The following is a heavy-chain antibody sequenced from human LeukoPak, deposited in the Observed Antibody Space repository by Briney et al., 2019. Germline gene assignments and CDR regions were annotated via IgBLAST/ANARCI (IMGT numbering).Heavy chain of an antibody. CDR2: IYYSGST. D-gene: IGHD3-10*01. CDR1: GGSISSYY. Sequence: NTSETLSLTCTVSGGSISSYYWSWIRQPPGKGLEWIGYIYYSGSTNYNPSLKSRVTISVDTSKNQFSLKLNSVTAADTAVYYCARLGGYFDYWGQGTLVAVSS. CDR3: ARLGGYFDY. V-gene: IGHV4-59*08. J-gene: IGHJ4*02.